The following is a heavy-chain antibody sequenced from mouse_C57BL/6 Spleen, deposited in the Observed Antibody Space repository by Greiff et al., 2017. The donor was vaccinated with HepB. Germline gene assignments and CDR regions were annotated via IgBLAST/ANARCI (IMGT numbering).Heavy chain of an antibody. J-gene: IGHJ1*03. CDR2: IHPNSGST. CDR3: ARENYSKWYFDV. V-gene: IGHV1-64*01. Sequence: QVQLQQPGAELVKPGASVKLSCKASGYTFTSYWMHWVKQRPGQGLEWIGMIHPNSGSTNYNEKFKSKATLTVDKSSSTAYMQLSSLTSEDSAVYYCARENYSKWYFDVWGTGTTVTVSS. D-gene: IGHD2-5*01. CDR1: GYTFTSYW.